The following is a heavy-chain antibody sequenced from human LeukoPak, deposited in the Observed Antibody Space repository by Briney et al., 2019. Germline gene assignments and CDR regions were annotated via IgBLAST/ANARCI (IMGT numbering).Heavy chain of an antibody. J-gene: IGHJ4*02. CDR2: IYPVDSDT. V-gene: IGHV5-51*01. Sequence: AASVKVSCKASGYTFTSYWIGWVRQMPGKGLEWMGIIYPVDSDTRYSPSFQGQVTISADKSISTAYLQWSSLKASDTAMYYCARPGQLGEYTPYYFDYWGQGTLVTVSS. CDR3: ARPGQLGEYTPYYFDY. D-gene: IGHD3-16*01. CDR1: GYTFTSYW.